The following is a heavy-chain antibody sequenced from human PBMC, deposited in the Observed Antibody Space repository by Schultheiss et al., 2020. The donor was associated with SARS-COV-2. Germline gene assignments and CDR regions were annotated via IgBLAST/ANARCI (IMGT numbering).Heavy chain of an antibody. Sequence: GESLKISCAASGFTFSSYAMHWVRQAPGKGLEYVSAISSNGGSTYYANSVKGRFTISRDNSKNTLYLQMGSLRAEDMAVYYCARAKSLLWFGEADEFDYWGQGTLVTVS. CDR3: ARAKSLLWFGEADEFDY. V-gene: IGHV3-64*01. CDR2: ISSNGGST. D-gene: IGHD3-10*01. CDR1: GFTFSSYA. J-gene: IGHJ4*02.